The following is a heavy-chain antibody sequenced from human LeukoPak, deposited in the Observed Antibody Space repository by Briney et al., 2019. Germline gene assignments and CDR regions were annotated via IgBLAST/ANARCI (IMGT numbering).Heavy chain of an antibody. CDR1: GFTFSSYA. CDR2: ISGSGGST. Sequence: HSGGSLRLSCAASGFTFSSYAMSWVRQAPGKGLEWVSAISGSGGSTYYADSVKGRFTISRDNSKNTLYLQMNSLRAEDTAVYNCGKDSSGSWSVKNFDYWGQGTLVTVSS. J-gene: IGHJ4*02. CDR3: GKDSSGSWSVKNFDY. D-gene: IGHD6-13*01. V-gene: IGHV3-23*01.